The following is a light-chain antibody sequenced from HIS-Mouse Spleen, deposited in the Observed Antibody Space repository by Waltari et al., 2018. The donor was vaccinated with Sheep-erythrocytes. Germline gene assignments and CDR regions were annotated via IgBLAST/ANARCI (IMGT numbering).Light chain of an antibody. Sequence: QSVLTQPRSVSAAPGQKVTLPCSVISSNLGNNYVSWYQQLPGTAPKLLIYDNNKRPSGIPDRFSGSKSGTSATLGITGLQTGDEADYYCGTWDSSLSAGRVFGGGTKLTVL. CDR1: SSNLGNNY. CDR3: GTWDSSLSAGRV. J-gene: IGLJ3*02. V-gene: IGLV1-51*01. CDR2: DNN.